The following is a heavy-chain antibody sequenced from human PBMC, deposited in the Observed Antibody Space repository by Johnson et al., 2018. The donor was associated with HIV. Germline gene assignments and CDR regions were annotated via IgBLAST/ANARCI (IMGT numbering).Heavy chain of an antibody. CDR3: ARDRGSSSPAHAFDI. Sequence: VQLVESGGVVVQPGGSLRLSCAASGFTFDDYGMSWVRQAPGKGLEWVSGINWNGGSTGYADYVKGRFTISRDNAKNSLYLQMNSLRAEDTAVYYCARDRGSSSPAHAFDIWGQGTMVTVSS. D-gene: IGHD6-6*01. CDR1: GFTFDDYG. V-gene: IGHV3-20*04. CDR2: INWNGGST. J-gene: IGHJ3*02.